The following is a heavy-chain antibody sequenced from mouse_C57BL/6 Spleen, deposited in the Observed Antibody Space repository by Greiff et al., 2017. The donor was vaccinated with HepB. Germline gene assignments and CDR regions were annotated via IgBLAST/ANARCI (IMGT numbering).Heavy chain of an antibody. J-gene: IGHJ2*01. D-gene: IGHD4-1*01. V-gene: IGHV1-64*01. CDR2: IYPNSGST. Sequence: QVQLQQPGAELVKPGASVKLSCKASGHTFTSYWMHWVKQRPGQGLEWIGMIYPNSGSTNYNEKFKSKATLTVDKSSSTAYMQLSSLTSEDSAVYYCAPGTWEDFDYWGQGTTLTVSS. CDR3: APGTWEDFDY. CDR1: GHTFTSYW.